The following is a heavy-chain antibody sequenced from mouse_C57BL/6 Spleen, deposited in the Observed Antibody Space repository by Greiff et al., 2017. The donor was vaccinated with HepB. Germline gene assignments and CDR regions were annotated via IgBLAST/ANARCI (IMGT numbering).Heavy chain of an antibody. D-gene: IGHD2-12*01. J-gene: IGHJ2*01. CDR1: GFTFSSYT. CDR3: ARLYDPYYFDY. V-gene: IGHV5-9*01. Sequence: EVMLVESGGGLVKPGGSLKLSCAASGFTFSSYTMSWVRQTPEKRLEWVATISGGGGNTYYPDSVKGRFTISRDNAKNTLYLQMSSLRSEDTALYYCARLYDPYYFDYWGQGTTRTVSS. CDR2: ISGGGGNT.